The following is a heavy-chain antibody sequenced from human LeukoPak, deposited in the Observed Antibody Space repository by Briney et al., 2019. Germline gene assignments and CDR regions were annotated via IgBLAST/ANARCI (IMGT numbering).Heavy chain of an antibody. V-gene: IGHV4-34*01. D-gene: IGHD3-16*02. J-gene: IGHJ5*02. CDR2: INHSGST. CDR1: GGSFSGYY. CDR3: ARHLPSYDYVWGSYRKLNWFDP. Sequence: SETLSLTCAVYGGSFSGYYWIWIRQPPGKGLEWIGEINHSGSTNYNPALKSRVTISVGTSKNQFSLKLSSVPAADTAVYYCARHLPSYDYVWGSYRKLNWFDPWGQGTLVTVSS.